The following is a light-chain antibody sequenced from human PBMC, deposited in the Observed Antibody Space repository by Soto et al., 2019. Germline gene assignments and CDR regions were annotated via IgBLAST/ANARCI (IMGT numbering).Light chain of an antibody. CDR3: QKFGSSTGFT. J-gene: IGKJ3*01. CDR1: QNINSRY. Sequence: EIVLTQSPGTLSLSPGERATLSCRASQNINSRYLAWYQQKPGQAPRLLIYGTSSRATGIPDRFSGSGSGTEFTLTISRLEPEDFAGYYCQKFGSSTGFTFGPGKKVDIK. CDR2: GTS. V-gene: IGKV3-20*01.